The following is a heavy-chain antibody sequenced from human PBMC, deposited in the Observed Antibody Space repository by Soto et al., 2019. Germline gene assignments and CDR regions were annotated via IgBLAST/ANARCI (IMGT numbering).Heavy chain of an antibody. CDR2: INAGNGNT. D-gene: IGHD1-20*01. V-gene: IGHV1-3*01. Sequence: GASVKVSCKASGYTFTSYAMHWVRQAPGQRLEWMGWINAGNGNTKYSQKFQGRVTITRDTSASTAYMELSSLRSEDTAVYYCAASYRDNGFPGLTHYYGMDVWGQGTTVIVSS. J-gene: IGHJ6*02. CDR3: AASYRDNGFPGLTHYYGMDV. CDR1: GYTFTSYA.